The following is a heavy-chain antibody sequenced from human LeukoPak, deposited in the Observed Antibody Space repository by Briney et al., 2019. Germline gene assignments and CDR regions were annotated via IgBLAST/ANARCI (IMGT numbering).Heavy chain of an antibody. D-gene: IGHD4-17*01. Sequence: GGSLRLSCAASGFTVSSNYMSWVRQAPGKGLEWVSVIYSGGSTYYADSVKGRFTISRDNSKNTLYLQMNSLRAEDTAVYYCARVDYGDYGFDYWGQGTPVTVSS. J-gene: IGHJ4*02. CDR3: ARVDYGDYGFDY. CDR1: GFTVSSNY. V-gene: IGHV3-66*01. CDR2: IYSGGST.